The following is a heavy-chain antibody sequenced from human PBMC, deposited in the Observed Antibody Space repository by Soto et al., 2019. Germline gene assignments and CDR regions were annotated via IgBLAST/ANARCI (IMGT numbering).Heavy chain of an antibody. V-gene: IGHV1-69*06. J-gene: IGHJ4*02. CDR2: VIPVFGTP. D-gene: IGHD6-13*01. CDR1: GYSFSSHA. Sequence: EASVKVSCKASGYSFSSHAITWVRQAPGQVLEWMGGVIPVFGTPSYAQKFQGRVTISADKSTNTSYLELRSLRSEDTAVYYCARGGALSTSWYWGDGLDSWGQGTQVTVSS. CDR3: ARGGALSTSWYWGDGLDS.